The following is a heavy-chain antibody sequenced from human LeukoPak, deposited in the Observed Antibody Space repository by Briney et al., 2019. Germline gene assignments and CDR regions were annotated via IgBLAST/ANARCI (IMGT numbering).Heavy chain of an antibody. Sequence: PGGSLRLSCAGSGFTFHSYWMSWVRQAPGKGLEWVANIQSDGSEKNYIDSVQGRLTISRDNAKTSLYLQMNSLRAEDTAVYYCARDSTVATYYGVDVWGQGTTVTVSS. CDR3: ARDSTVATYYGVDV. CDR1: GFTFHSYW. V-gene: IGHV3-7*01. CDR2: IQSDGSEK. J-gene: IGHJ6*02. D-gene: IGHD6-19*01.